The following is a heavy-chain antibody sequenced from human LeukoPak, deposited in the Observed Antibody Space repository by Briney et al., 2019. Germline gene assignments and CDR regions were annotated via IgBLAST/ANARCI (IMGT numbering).Heavy chain of an antibody. J-gene: IGHJ4*02. Sequence: GGSLRLSCAASGFTFSSYSMNWVRQAPGKGLEWVSSISSSSSYIYYADSVKGRFTISRDNAKNSLYLQMNSLRAEDTAVYYCARGGVSSGWSIDYWGQGTLVTVSS. CDR2: ISSSSSYI. CDR1: GFTFSSYS. D-gene: IGHD6-19*01. CDR3: ARGGVSSGWSIDY. V-gene: IGHV3-21*01.